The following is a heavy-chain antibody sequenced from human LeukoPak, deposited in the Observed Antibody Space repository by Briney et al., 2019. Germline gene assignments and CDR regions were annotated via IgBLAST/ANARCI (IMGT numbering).Heavy chain of an antibody. V-gene: IGHV4-59*12. J-gene: IGHJ4*02. CDR2: IYYSGST. CDR1: GGSISSYY. Sequence: SETLSLTCTVSGGSISSYYWSWIRQPPGKGLEWIGYIYYSGSTYYNPSLKSRVTISVDTSKNQFSLKLSSVTAADTAVYYCARVKSGASGVDYWGQGTLVTVSS. CDR3: ARVKSGASGVDY. D-gene: IGHD3-10*01.